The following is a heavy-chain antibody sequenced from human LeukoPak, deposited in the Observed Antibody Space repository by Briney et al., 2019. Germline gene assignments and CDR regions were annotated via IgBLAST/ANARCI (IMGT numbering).Heavy chain of an antibody. CDR1: GGSIGSYY. Sequence: PSETLSLTCTVSGGSIGSYYWSWIRQPPGKGLEWIWYIYYSGSTNYNPSLKSRVTISVDTSKNQFSLKLSSVTAADTAVYYCARDIAAAGGWFDPWGQGTLVTVSS. CDR2: IYYSGST. D-gene: IGHD6-13*01. CDR3: ARDIAAAGGWFDP. J-gene: IGHJ5*02. V-gene: IGHV4-59*01.